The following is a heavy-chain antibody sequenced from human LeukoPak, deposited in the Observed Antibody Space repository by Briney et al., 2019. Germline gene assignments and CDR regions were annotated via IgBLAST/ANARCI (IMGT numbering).Heavy chain of an antibody. CDR1: GGSISSYY. CDR3: ARDRGLGSPRLDY. V-gene: IGHV4-59*01. Sequence: SETLSLTCNVSGGSISSYYWNWIRQPPGKGLEWIGYIYYSGSTKYNPSLKSRVTISVDTSKIQFTLKLSSVTAADTAVYYCARDRGLGSPRLDYWGQGTLVTVSS. J-gene: IGHJ4*02. CDR2: IYYSGST. D-gene: IGHD3-10*01.